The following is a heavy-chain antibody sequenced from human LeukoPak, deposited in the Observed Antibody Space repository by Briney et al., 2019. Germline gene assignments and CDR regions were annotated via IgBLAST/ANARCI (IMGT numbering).Heavy chain of an antibody. J-gene: IGHJ4*02. D-gene: IGHD3-22*01. CDR3: ARVPMYYYDSSGYYD. Sequence: PGGSLRLSCAASEFTFSSYNMNWVRQAPGKGLEWVSSISSSDYIYYADSVKGRFTISRDNAKNSLYLQMNSLRAEDTAVYYCARVPMYYYDSSGYYDWGQGTLVTVSS. V-gene: IGHV3-21*01. CDR2: ISSSDYI. CDR1: EFTFSSYN.